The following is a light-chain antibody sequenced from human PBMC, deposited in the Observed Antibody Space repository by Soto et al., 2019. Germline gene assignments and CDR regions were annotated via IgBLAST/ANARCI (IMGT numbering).Light chain of an antibody. Sequence: DIQMTQSPSSLSASVGDRVTITCQASQDITNYLNWYQQKPGKAPNLLIYGASNLETGVPSRFSGSGSGTDFTFTIISLQDEDIGTYFCQQYDSVFTFGQGTRLEIK. CDR3: QQYDSVFT. J-gene: IGKJ5*01. CDR1: QDITNY. V-gene: IGKV1-33*01. CDR2: GAS.